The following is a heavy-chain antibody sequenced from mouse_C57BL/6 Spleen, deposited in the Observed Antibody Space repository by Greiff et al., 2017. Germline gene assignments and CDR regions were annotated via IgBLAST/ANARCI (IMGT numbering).Heavy chain of an antibody. CDR1: GYAFTNYL. CDR2: INPGSGGT. J-gene: IGHJ2*01. V-gene: IGHV1-54*01. CDR3: ARSWLGGYYFDY. Sequence: QVQLQQSGAELVRPGTSVKVSCKASGYAFTNYLIEWVKQRPGQGLEWIGGINPGSGGTNYNEKFKGKATLTADKSSSTAYMQLSSLTSEDSAVYFCARSWLGGYYFDYWGQGTTLTVSS. D-gene: IGHD2-2*01.